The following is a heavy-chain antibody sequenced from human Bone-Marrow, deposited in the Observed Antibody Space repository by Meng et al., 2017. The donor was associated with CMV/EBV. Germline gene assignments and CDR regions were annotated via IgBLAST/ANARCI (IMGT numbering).Heavy chain of an antibody. CDR1: GFTFSSYS. D-gene: IGHD4-17*01. Sequence: GESLKISCAASGFTFSSYSMNWVRQAPGKGLEWVSSISSSSSYIYYADSVKGRFTISRDNAKNSLYLQMNSLRAEDTAVYYCARDLSHGDYRYYYSYYGMDVWGQGTTVTVSS. V-gene: IGHV3-21*01. CDR2: ISSSSSYI. CDR3: ARDLSHGDYRYYYSYYGMDV. J-gene: IGHJ6*02.